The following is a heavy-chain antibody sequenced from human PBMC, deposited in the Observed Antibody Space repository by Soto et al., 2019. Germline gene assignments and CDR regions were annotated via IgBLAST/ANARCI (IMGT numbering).Heavy chain of an antibody. V-gene: IGHV4-30-2*01. CDR3: ARGGGSDSFDY. D-gene: IGHD1-26*01. CDR1: GASITFGGYS. CDR2: INHLETT. Sequence: SSETLSLTCTVPGASITFGGYSWSWIRQTPGKGLEWIGYINHLETTFYNPSFESRLTLSIDRAKNQFSLKLHSMSAADRAVYFCARGGGSDSFDYWGQGILVTAPQ. J-gene: IGHJ4*02.